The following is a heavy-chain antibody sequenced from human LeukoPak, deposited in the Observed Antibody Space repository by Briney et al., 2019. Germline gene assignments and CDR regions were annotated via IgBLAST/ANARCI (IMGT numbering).Heavy chain of an antibody. CDR3: ARDLKAQQLDY. CDR1: GFTFSSYS. CDR2: ISSSSSYI. Sequence: GGSLRLSCAASGFTFSSYSMNWVRQAPGKGLEWVSSISSSSSYIYYADSVKGRFTISRDNAKNPLYLQMNSLRAEDTAVYYCARDLKAQQLDYWGQGTLVTVSS. V-gene: IGHV3-21*01. J-gene: IGHJ4*02. D-gene: IGHD6-13*01.